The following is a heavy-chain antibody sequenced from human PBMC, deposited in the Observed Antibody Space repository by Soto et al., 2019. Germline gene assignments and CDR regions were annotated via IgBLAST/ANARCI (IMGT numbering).Heavy chain of an antibody. CDR2: IYTSGST. J-gene: IGHJ5*02. CDR3: ARDVRSSSWYKNWFDP. V-gene: IGHV4-4*07. D-gene: IGHD6-13*01. Sequence: SWARQAPGQGLEWIGRIYTSGSTNYNPSLKSRVTMSVDTSKNQFSLKLSSVTAADTAVYYCARDVRSSSWYKNWFDPWGQGTLVTVSS.